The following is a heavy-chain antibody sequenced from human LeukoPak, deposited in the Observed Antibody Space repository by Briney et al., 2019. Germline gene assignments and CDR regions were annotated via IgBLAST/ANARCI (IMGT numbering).Heavy chain of an antibody. CDR2: INSISSYI. J-gene: IGHJ5*02. CDR1: GFIVSSYS. V-gene: IGHV3-21*01. D-gene: IGHD3-10*01. CDR3: ARDRWAMVRGVIQNWFDP. Sequence: PGGSLRLSCAASGFIVSSYSLNWVRQAPGKGLEWVASINSISSYIYYADSVKGRFTISRDNAKNSLYLQMNSLRAEDTAVYYCARDRWAMVRGVIQNWFDPWGQGTLVTVSS.